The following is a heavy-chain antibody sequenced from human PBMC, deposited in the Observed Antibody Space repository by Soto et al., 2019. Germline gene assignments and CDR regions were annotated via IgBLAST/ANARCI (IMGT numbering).Heavy chain of an antibody. V-gene: IGHV1-18*01. CDR1: GGTFSSYA. D-gene: IGHD6-13*01. CDR2: ISAYNGNT. Sequence: ASVKVSCKASGGTFSSYAISWVRQAPGQGLEWMGWISAYNGNTNYAQKLQGRVTMTTDTSTSTAYMELRSLRSDDTAVYYCAREGGSSWYDYYYYYGMDVWGQGTTVTVSS. CDR3: AREGGSSWYDYYYYYGMDV. J-gene: IGHJ6*02.